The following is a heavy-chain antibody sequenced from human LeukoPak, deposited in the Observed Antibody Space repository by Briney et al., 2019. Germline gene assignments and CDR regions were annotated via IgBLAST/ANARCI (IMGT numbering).Heavy chain of an antibody. J-gene: IGHJ4*02. CDR2: GDGDGSHS. D-gene: IGHD4-17*01. CDR3: AYSDHFDT. V-gene: IGHV3-74*03. CDR1: GFTFSSYW. Sequence: GGSLRLSCAASGFTFSSYWMHWVRQAPGKGLVWVSRGDGDGSHSTYADPVKGRFTISRDNAKNTLYLQMNRLTGEDTAVYYCAYSDHFDTWGQGTLVTVSS.